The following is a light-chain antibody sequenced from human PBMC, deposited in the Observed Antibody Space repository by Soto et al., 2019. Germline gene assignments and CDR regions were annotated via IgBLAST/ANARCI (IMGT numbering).Light chain of an antibody. Sequence: DIQMTQSPSTLSASVGDRVTITCRASQSISSWLAWYQQKPGKAPKLLIYDASSLESGVPSRFSGSGSGTEFTLTISSLQPDDFTTYHCQQYNSLETFGQGTKV. V-gene: IGKV1-5*01. CDR3: QQYNSLET. CDR1: QSISSW. CDR2: DAS. J-gene: IGKJ1*01.